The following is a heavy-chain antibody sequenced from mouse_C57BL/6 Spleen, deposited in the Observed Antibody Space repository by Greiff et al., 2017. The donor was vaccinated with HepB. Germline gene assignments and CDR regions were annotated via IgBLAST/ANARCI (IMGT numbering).Heavy chain of an antibody. CDR2: ISSGGSYT. J-gene: IGHJ2*01. D-gene: IGHD4-1*01. CDR3: AREGDWEDFDY. CDR1: GFTFSSYG. Sequence: EVHLVESGGDLVKPGGSLKLSCAASGFTFSSYGMSWVRQTPDKRLEWVATISSGGSYTYYPDSVKGRFTISRDNAKNTLYLQMSSLKSEDTAMYYCAREGDWEDFDYWGQGTTLTVSS. V-gene: IGHV5-6*01.